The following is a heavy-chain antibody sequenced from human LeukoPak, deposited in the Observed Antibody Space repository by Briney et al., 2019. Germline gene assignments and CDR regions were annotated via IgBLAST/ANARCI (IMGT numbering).Heavy chain of an antibody. CDR2: ISYDGGFK. V-gene: IGHV3-30-3*01. D-gene: IGHD3-22*01. CDR3: ARSPYYDSSTYQDF. Sequence: GGSLRLSCAASGFTFSNYAFHWVRQTPVKGLEWVAIISYDGGFKLYADSLKGRFTISRDNSKNTLFLQMNSLTSEDTAVYYCARSPYYDSSTYQDFWGQGTLVTVSS. J-gene: IGHJ4*02. CDR1: GFTFSNYA.